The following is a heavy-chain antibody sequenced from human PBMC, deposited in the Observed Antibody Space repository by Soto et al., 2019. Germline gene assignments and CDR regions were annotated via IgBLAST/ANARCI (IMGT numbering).Heavy chain of an antibody. CDR1: GYNFNSYT. CDR3: ARVVGAIGHWFDP. Sequence: QVQLVQSGAEVKKPGASVKVSCKASGYNFNSYTISWVRQAPGQGLEWMGRISAYNGNTNYAQKLQGRVTMTTDTSTSTAYMELRRLRSDDTAVYHCARVVGAIGHWFDPWGQGTLVTVSS. J-gene: IGHJ5*02. CDR2: ISAYNGNT. V-gene: IGHV1-18*01. D-gene: IGHD1-26*01.